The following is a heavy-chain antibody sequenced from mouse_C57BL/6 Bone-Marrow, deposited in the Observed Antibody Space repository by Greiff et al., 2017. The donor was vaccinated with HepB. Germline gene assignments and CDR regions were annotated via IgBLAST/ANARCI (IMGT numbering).Heavy chain of an antibody. CDR1: GYTFTNYW. CDR2: IYPGGGYT. CDR3: ARELLRFMDY. D-gene: IGHD1-1*01. V-gene: IGHV1-63*01. Sequence: QVHVKQSGAELVRPGTSVKMSCKASGYTFTNYWIGWAKQRPGHGLEWIGDIYPGGGYTNYNEKFKGKATLTADKSSSTAYMQFSSLTSEDSAIYYCARELLRFMDYWGQGTSVTVSS. J-gene: IGHJ4*01.